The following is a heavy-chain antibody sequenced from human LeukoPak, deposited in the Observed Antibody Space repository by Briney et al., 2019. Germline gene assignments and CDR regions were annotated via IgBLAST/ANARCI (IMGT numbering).Heavy chain of an antibody. D-gene: IGHD1-14*01. CDR2: IYSSGST. CDR1: TGSISSYY. V-gene: IGHV4-4*07. Sequence: PSETLSLTCTVSTGSISSYYCSWIRQPAGKGLEYIGRIYSSGSTNYSPSLKSRVTMSVDTSKNQFSLKLTSVTAADTAVYYCARGRTQQNLFDYWGQGTLVTVSS. J-gene: IGHJ4*02. CDR3: ARGRTQQNLFDY.